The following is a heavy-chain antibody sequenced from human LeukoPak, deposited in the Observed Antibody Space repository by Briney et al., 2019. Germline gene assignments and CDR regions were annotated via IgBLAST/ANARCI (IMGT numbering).Heavy chain of an antibody. Sequence: GGSLGLSCAASGFTFDDYGMSWVRQAPGKGLEWVSGINWNGGSTGYADSVKGRFTISRDNAKNSLYLQMNSLRAEDTALYHCARVYYYDSSGPVDYWGQGTLVTVSS. CDR2: INWNGGST. CDR1: GFTFDDYG. J-gene: IGHJ4*02. CDR3: ARVYYYDSSGPVDY. D-gene: IGHD3-22*01. V-gene: IGHV3-20*01.